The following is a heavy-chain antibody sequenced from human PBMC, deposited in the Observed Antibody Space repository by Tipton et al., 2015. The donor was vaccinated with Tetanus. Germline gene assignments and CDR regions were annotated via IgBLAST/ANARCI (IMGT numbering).Heavy chain of an antibody. D-gene: IGHD7-27*01. V-gene: IGHV4-59*01. CDR1: GGSINSYY. Sequence: TLSLTCTVSGGSINSYYWSWIRQPPGKGLEWIGYIYYSGSTNYNPSPRSRVTISVDTSKNQFSLKLSSVTAADTAVYYCARIRQVGKPGPFFDYWGQGTLVTVSS. J-gene: IGHJ4*02. CDR2: IYYSGST. CDR3: ARIRQVGKPGPFFDY.